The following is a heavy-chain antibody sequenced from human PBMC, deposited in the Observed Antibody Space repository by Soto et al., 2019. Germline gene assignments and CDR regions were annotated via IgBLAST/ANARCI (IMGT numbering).Heavy chain of an antibody. CDR3: AKGAEPSWGNWFGP. J-gene: IGHJ5*02. V-gene: IGHV3-23*01. CDR2: ISGSAGGT. Sequence: VGSLRLSCAASGFTFSSYAMNWFRQAPGKGLEWVSAISGSAGGTYYADSVRGRFTVSRDNSRNTLYLQMNSLRAEDTAVYYCAKGAEPSWGNWFGPWGQGTLVTVSS. CDR1: GFTFSSYA. D-gene: IGHD3-16*01.